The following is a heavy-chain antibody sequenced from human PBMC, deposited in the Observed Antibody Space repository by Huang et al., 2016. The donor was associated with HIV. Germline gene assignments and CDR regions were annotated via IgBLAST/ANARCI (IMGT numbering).Heavy chain of an antibody. J-gene: IGHJ6*03. CDR2: RNTDKGYT. CDR1: GYTFPTYG. CDR3: ARDFRKGHYYDSNGKRRLLYYYYMDV. Sequence: QVHLVQSGAEVKKPGASVKVSCKASGYTFPTYGLSWVRQAPGQGLEWMVGRNTDKGYTNYAQKLQGRVPMTADTATSTAYMEVRSLRSDDTAVYYCARDFRKGHYYDSNGKRRLLYYYYMDVWGKGTTVIVSS. D-gene: IGHD3-22*01. V-gene: IGHV1-18*01.